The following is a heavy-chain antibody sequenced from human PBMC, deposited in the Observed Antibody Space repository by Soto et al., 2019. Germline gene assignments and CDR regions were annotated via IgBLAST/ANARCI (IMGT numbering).Heavy chain of an antibody. CDR3: ARQGKYSSSWREYFDYYNGMDV. CDR1: GGSISSRSYY. J-gene: IGHJ6*02. Sequence: QLQLQESGPGLVKPSETLSLTCTVPGGSISSRSYYWGWIRQPPGKGLEWIGSTYYSGNTYYNPSLKSRVIISVDTSKNQFSLKLSSVTAADTAVYYCARQGKYSSSWREYFDYYNGMDVWGQGTTVTVSS. V-gene: IGHV4-39*01. CDR2: TYYSGNT. D-gene: IGHD6-13*01.